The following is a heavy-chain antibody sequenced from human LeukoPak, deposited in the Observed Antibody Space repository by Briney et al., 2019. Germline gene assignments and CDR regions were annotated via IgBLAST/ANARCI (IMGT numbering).Heavy chain of an antibody. CDR1: GGSFSGYY. CDR3: ARSKPFIVVVVAATRQYYFDY. D-gene: IGHD2-15*01. V-gene: IGHV4-34*01. Sequence: SETLSLTCAVYGGSFSGYYWSWIRQPPGKGLEWIGEINHSGSTNYNPSLKSRVTISVDTSKNQFSLKLSSVTAADTAVYYCARSKPFIVVVVAATRQYYFDYWGQGTLVTVSS. J-gene: IGHJ4*02. CDR2: INHSGST.